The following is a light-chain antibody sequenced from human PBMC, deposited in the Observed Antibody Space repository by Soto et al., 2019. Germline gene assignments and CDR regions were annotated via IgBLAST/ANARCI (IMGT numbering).Light chain of an antibody. V-gene: IGKV4-1*01. CDR3: QQYFIAPLT. CDR2: WAS. J-gene: IGKJ4*01. Sequence: DIVMTQSPDSLAVSLGERATINCKSSQSVLVTPDNKNNLAWYQQKPGQPPRLLIYWASFRESGVPDRFSGSGSGTDFTLTINNLRAEDVAVYYCQQYFIAPLTFGGGTKVEIK. CDR1: QSVLVTPDNKNN.